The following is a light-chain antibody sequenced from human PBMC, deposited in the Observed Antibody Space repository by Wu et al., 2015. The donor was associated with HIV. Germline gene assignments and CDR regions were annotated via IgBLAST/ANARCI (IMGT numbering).Light chain of an antibody. CDR1: QTVGSN. J-gene: IGKJ1*01. V-gene: IGKV3-15*01. Sequence: IVMTQSPATLSVSPGERATLSCWASQTVGSNLAWYQQKPGQAPRLLIYGASTRATGIPARFRGSGSGTEFTLTISSMQSEDFAVYYCQQYNNGPRTFGQGTKVEVK. CDR2: GAS. CDR3: QQYNNGPRT.